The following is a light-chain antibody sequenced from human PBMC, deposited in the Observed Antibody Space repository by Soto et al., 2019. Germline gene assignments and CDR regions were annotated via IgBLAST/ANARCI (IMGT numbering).Light chain of an antibody. CDR1: QTVSGSY. J-gene: IGKJ4*01. CDR2: GAS. Sequence: NVLTQSPGTLSLSPGERATLSCRASQTVSGSYVAWYQQKPGQTPRLLIYGASSRATGILDRFSGSGSGTDFTLTISRLEPEDFAVYHCQQYGDSPLTFGGGTKVEIK. CDR3: QQYGDSPLT. V-gene: IGKV3-20*01.